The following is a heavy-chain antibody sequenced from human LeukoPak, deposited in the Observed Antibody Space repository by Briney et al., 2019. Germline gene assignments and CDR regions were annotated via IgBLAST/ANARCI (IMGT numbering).Heavy chain of an antibody. CDR2: IYDSGST. D-gene: IGHD3-22*01. Sequence: PSETLSLTCTVSGGSISSSSYCWGWLHQAPGKGLEWIGSIYDSGSTYYHPSVKSRVTISVDTSKNQFSLKLSAVTAADTAVYYCARLGGIVVDYWGQGTLVTVSS. V-gene: IGHV4-39*01. J-gene: IGHJ4*02. CDR1: GGSISSSSYC. CDR3: ARLGGIVVDY.